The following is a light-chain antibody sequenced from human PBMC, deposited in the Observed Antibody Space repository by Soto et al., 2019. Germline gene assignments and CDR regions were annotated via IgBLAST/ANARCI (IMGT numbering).Light chain of an antibody. CDR3: QQYGSSPKT. CDR1: QSVGTY. V-gene: IGKV3-11*01. J-gene: IGKJ1*01. Sequence: EIVWTHSPATLSFSPGETATLSCRASQSVGTYLAWYQLKPGQAPRHLIYDVSNRAAGIPGRFSGSGSGTDLTLTISSLEPEDFAVYYCQQYGSSPKTFGQGTKVDIK. CDR2: DVS.